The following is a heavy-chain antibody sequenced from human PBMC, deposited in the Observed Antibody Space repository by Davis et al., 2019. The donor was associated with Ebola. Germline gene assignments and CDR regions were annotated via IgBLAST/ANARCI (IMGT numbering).Heavy chain of an antibody. CDR1: GGSFSDYY. V-gene: IGHV4-34*01. Sequence: MPSETLSLTCAVYGGSFSDYYWSWIRQPPGKGLAWIGEINQSGSTNYNPSLTSRVTISIDTSKNQFSLKLSSVTAADTAVYFCARAPRIATPGAGPFYSYHYYGLDVWGQGTTVTVSS. J-gene: IGHJ6*02. D-gene: IGHD6-13*01. CDR2: INQSGST. CDR3: ARAPRIATPGAGPFYSYHYYGLDV.